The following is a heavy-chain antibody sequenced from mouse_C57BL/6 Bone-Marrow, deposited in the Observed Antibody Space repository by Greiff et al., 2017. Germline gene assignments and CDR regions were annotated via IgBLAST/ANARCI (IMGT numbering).Heavy chain of an antibody. Sequence: EVTLVESGGDLVKPGGSLKLSCAASGFPFSSYGMSWVRQTPDKRLAWVATISSGGSYTYSPDSVKGRFTISRDNAKNTLYLQMSSLKSEDTAMYYCAEQGDVYYVGKWGQGTTLTVS. CDR1: GFPFSSYG. D-gene: IGHD2-3*01. V-gene: IGHV5-6*01. J-gene: IGHJ2*01. CDR3: AEQGDVYYVGK. CDR2: ISSGGSYT.